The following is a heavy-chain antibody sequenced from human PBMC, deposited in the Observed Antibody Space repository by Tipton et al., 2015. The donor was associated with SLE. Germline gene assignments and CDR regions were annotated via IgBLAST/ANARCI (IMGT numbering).Heavy chain of an antibody. J-gene: IGHJ3*02. CDR1: GFTFSSSS. D-gene: IGHD1-26*01. Sequence: SLRLSCAASGFTFSSSSMNWVRQAPGKGLEWVANIKQDGSEKYYADSVKGRFTISRDNSKNTLFLQMNKLRVEDTAVYYCASLGGGRFVGSLDIWGQGTNVTVSS. CDR3: ASLGGGRFVGSLDI. CDR2: IKQDGSEK. V-gene: IGHV3-7*03.